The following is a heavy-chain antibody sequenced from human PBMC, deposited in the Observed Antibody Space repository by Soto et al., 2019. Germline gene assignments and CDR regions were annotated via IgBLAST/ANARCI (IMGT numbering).Heavy chain of an antibody. Sequence: SETLSLTCTVPGGSIRSYYWSWIRKPPGKGLEGIGYIYYSGSTNYNPSLKSRVTISVDTSKNQFSLKLSSVTAADTAVYYCARDRDSGSYPDWFDPWGQGTLVTVSS. CDR3: ARDRDSGSYPDWFDP. J-gene: IGHJ5*02. D-gene: IGHD1-26*01. CDR1: GGSIRSYY. CDR2: IYYSGST. V-gene: IGHV4-59*01.